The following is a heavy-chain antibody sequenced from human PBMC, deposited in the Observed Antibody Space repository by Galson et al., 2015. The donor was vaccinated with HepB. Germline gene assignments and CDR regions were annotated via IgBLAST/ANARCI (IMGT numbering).Heavy chain of an antibody. CDR3: ARDKIEDSIGWYDFDY. J-gene: IGHJ4*02. V-gene: IGHV3-53*01. D-gene: IGHD6-19*01. Sequence: SLRLSCAASGLTVSSEYMSWVRQAPGKGLQWVSAIYSDGRTYYGNSVKGRFTIPRDNSKNMVYLQMNSLRAEDTAMYYCARDKIEDSIGWYDFDYWGQGTLVTVSS. CDR2: IYSDGRT. CDR1: GLTVSSEY.